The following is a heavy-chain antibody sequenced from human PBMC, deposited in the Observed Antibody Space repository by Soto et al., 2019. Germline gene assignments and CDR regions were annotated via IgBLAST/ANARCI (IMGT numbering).Heavy chain of an antibody. D-gene: IGHD1-1*01. Sequence: GGSLRLSCAASGFTFDDYAMHWVRQAPGKGLEWVSGISWNSGSIGYADSVKGRFTISRDNAKNSLYLQMNSLRAEDTALYYCAKARQDGTDSVIDFDYWGQGTLVTVSS. CDR3: AKARQDGTDSVIDFDY. CDR2: ISWNSGSI. J-gene: IGHJ4*02. CDR1: GFTFDDYA. V-gene: IGHV3-9*01.